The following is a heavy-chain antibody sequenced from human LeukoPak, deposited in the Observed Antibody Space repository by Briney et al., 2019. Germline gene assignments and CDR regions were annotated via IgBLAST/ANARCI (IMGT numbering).Heavy chain of an antibody. D-gene: IGHD6-19*01. CDR2: IYTSGMT. CDR1: GGSVSSYY. J-gene: IGHJ5*02. Sequence: SETLSLTCSVSGGSVSSYYWSWIRQPAGKGLEWIGRIYTSGMTNYNPSLKSRVTMSVDTSKNQVSLKLSSVTAADTAVYYCARDPEVSDVAGASPWGQGTLVTVSS. CDR3: ARDPEVSDVAGASP. V-gene: IGHV4-4*07.